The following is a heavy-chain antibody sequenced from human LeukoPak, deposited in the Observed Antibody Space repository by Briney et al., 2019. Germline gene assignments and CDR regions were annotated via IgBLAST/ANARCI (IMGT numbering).Heavy chain of an antibody. CDR3: ARDHGGDYGDYNAFDI. J-gene: IGHJ3*02. D-gene: IGHD4-17*01. Sequence: GGSLRLSCAASGFTFSSYGMHWVRQAPGKGLEWVAVISYDGSNKYYADSVKGRFTISRDNSKNTLYLQMNSLRAEDTAVYYCARDHGGDYGDYNAFDIWGQGTMVTVSS. CDR1: GFTFSSYG. CDR2: ISYDGSNK. V-gene: IGHV3-30*19.